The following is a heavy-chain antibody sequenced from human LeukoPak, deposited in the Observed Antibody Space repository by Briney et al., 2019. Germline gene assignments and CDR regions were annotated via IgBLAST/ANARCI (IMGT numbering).Heavy chain of an antibody. V-gene: IGHV3-23*01. Sequence: GGSLRLSCAASGFTFSNHPMSWVPQAPGKGLQWVSGISAGGGSTYYADSVKGRLTISRDNSKNTLYLQMNSLRAEDTAVYYCAKDGFDYYDSSGYSYFHYWGQGTLVTVSS. D-gene: IGHD3-22*01. J-gene: IGHJ4*02. CDR2: ISAGGGST. CDR1: GFTFSNHP. CDR3: AKDGFDYYDSSGYSYFHY.